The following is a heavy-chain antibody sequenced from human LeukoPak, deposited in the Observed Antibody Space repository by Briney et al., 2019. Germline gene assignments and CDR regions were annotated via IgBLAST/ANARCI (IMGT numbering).Heavy chain of an antibody. J-gene: IGHJ4*02. V-gene: IGHV4-59*01. D-gene: IGHD5-12*01. CDR2: IYYTGST. CDR1: GGSISTYY. Sequence: SETLSLTCTVSGGSISTYYWSWIRRPPGKGLEWIGYIYYTGSTNYNPSLKSRVTISVDTSKNQFSPKLSSVTAADTAVYYCARDRGDGYDYFWDYWGQGTLVTVSS. CDR3: ARDRGDGYDYFWDY.